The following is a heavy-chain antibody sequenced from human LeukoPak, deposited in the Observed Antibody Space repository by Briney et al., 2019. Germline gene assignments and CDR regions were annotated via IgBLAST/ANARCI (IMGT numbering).Heavy chain of an antibody. CDR1: GDSVSSDSAA. CDR3: ARGATAYFDS. V-gene: IGHV6-1*01. J-gene: IGHJ4*02. Sequence: SQTLSLTCAISGDSVSSDSAAWNWVRQSPSRGLEWLGRTYYRSKWYYNYAVSVKSRITINPDTSKNQFALQLNSVTPEDTAVYYCARGATAYFDSWGQGTLVTVSS. CDR2: TYYRSKWYY. D-gene: IGHD5-12*01.